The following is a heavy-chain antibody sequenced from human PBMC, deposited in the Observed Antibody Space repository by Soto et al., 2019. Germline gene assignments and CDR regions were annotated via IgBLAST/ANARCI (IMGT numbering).Heavy chain of an antibody. D-gene: IGHD1-26*01. Sequence: PGGSLRLSCAASGFIFEXFGMSWXRQAPGKGLEWISSISGSGFKKYYADSVKGRFTISRDNSKSTVYLELNNLSAEDTAVYHCAKNQGVELVPLATVDWFDPWGQGSVVTVSS. V-gene: IGHV3-23*01. J-gene: IGHJ5*02. CDR3: AKNQGVELVPLATVDWFDP. CDR1: GFIFEXFG. CDR2: ISGSGFKK.